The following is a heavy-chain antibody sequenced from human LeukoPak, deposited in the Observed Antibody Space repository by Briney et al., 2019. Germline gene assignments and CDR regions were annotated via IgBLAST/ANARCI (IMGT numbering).Heavy chain of an antibody. CDR2: TYYRSKLYN. Sequence: LSLTXXVSXXSXSSNSAAWNWIRXSPSRGLEWLVRTYYRSKLYNGYAGVVKSRISVNQDTSKNQYNLKLNWGTAEDREGYYCARSGSGGWIDHWGQGTLVTVSS. CDR1: XXSXSSNSAA. D-gene: IGHD6-19*01. V-gene: IGHV6-1*01. CDR3: ARSGSGGWIDH. J-gene: IGHJ1*01.